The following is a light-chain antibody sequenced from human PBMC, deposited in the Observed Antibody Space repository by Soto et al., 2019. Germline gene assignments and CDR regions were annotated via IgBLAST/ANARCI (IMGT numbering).Light chain of an antibody. CDR3: QSYDSSLICV. CDR1: SSNIGAGYD. V-gene: IGLV1-40*01. CDR2: GNS. J-gene: IGLJ1*01. Sequence: QPVLTQPPSVSGAPGQRVTISCTGSSSNIGAGYDVHWYQQLPGTAPKLLIYGNSNRPSGVPDRFSGSKSGTSASLAITGLQAEDEADYYCQSYDSSLICVFGTGTKLTVL.